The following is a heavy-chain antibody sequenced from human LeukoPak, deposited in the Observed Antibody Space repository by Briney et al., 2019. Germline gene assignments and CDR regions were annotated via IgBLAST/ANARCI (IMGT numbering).Heavy chain of an antibody. Sequence: GGSLRLSCAASGFTFSSYAMSWVRQARGKGLEWVSAMSGSGDSTNYADSVKGRFTISRDNSKNTLYLQMNSLRAEDTAVYYCAKGHERGSSWLLARGDYFDYWGQGTLVTVSS. CDR2: MSGSGDST. D-gene: IGHD6-13*01. J-gene: IGHJ4*02. V-gene: IGHV3-23*01. CDR3: AKGHERGSSWLLARGDYFDY. CDR1: GFTFSSYA.